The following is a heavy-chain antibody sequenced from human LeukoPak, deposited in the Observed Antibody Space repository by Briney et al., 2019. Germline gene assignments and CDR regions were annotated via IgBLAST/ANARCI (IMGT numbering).Heavy chain of an antibody. CDR2: INPNSGGT. CDR3: AARGIAVAGIYYYYYMDV. Sequence: ASVKVSCKASGYTFTGYYMHWVRQAPGQGLEWMGWINPNSGGTNYAQKFQGRVTMTRDTSISTAYMELSRLRSDDTAVYYCAARGIAVAGIYYYYYMDVWGKGTTVTVSS. CDR1: GYTFTGYY. D-gene: IGHD6-19*01. J-gene: IGHJ6*03. V-gene: IGHV1-2*02.